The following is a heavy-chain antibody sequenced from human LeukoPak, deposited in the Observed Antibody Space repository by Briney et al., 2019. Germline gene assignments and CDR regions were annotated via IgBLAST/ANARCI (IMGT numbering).Heavy chain of an antibody. CDR1: GYTFTNYA. J-gene: IGHJ4*02. D-gene: IGHD3-22*01. V-gene: IGHV7-4-1*02. CDR2: INTNTGNP. Sequence: ASVKVSCKASGYTFTNYAVNWVRQAPGQGLEWMGWINTNTGNPTYAQGFIGRFVFSLDTSVSTAYLQISSLKAEDTAVYYCARTDYYDLYYFDYWGQGTLVTVSS. CDR3: ARTDYYDLYYFDY.